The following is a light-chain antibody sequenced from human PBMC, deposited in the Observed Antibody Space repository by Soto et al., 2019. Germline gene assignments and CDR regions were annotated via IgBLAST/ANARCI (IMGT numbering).Light chain of an antibody. J-gene: IGKJ3*01. V-gene: IGKV3-20*01. CDR2: GAS. Sequence: EIVLTQSPGTLSLSSGERATLSCRAIQSVSSSYLAWYQQKPGQAPRLLIYGASSRATGIPDRFSGSGSGTDFTLTISRLEPEDFAVYYCQQYGSSPLFTFGPGTKVDIK. CDR3: QQYGSSPLFT. CDR1: QSVSSSY.